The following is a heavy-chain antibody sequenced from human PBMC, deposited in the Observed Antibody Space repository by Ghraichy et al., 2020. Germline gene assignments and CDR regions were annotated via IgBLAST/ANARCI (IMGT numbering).Heavy chain of an antibody. J-gene: IGHJ3*02. D-gene: IGHD6-19*01. CDR3: ASPAFGYSSGWYGGQDAFDI. V-gene: IGHV3-21*01. CDR2: ISSSSSYI. Sequence: GESLNISCAASGFTFSSYSMNWVRQAPGKGLEWVSSISSSSSYIYYADSVKGRFTISRDNAKNSLYLQMNSLRAEDTAVYYCASPAFGYSSGWYGGQDAFDIWGQGKMVTVSS. CDR1: GFTFSSYS.